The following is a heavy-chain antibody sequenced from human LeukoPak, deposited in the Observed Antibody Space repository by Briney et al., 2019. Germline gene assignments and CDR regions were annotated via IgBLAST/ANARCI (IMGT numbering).Heavy chain of an antibody. CDR2: VSNSGAAT. V-gene: IGHV3-23*01. D-gene: IGHD2/OR15-2a*01. J-gene: IGHJ4*02. CDR3: AKEAFRRALFDF. Sequence: GGSLRLSCAASGFTFSLSAMTWVRQPPGKGLEWVATVSNSGAATYYADSVKGRFSISRDNSKNTVSLEMSNLRTDDTAIYYWAKEAFRRALFDFWGQGGLVPASS. CDR1: GFTFSLSA.